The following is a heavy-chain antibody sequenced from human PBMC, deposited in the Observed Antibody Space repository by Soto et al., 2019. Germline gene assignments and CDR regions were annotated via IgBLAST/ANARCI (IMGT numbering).Heavy chain of an antibody. J-gene: IGHJ4*02. CDR2: IYYSGST. CDR3: ARGHGAYYDFWSGYYTGAPFDY. Sequence: SETLSLTCTVSGGSISSGGYYWSWIRQHPGKGLEWIGYIYYSGSTYYNPSLKSRVTISVDTSKNQFSLKLSSVTAADTAVYYCARGHGAYYDFWSGYYTGAPFDYWGQGTLVTVSS. CDR1: GGSISSGGYY. V-gene: IGHV4-31*03. D-gene: IGHD3-3*01.